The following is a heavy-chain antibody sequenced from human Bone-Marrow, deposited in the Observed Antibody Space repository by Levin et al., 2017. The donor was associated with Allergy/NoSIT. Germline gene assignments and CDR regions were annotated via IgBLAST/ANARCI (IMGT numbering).Heavy chain of an antibody. D-gene: IGHD5-18*01. J-gene: IGHJ6*02. CDR3: ARITHLGHSYGSYYGMYV. V-gene: IGHV2-70*11. CDR2: IDWDDDK. Sequence: SGPTLVKPTQTLTLTCSFSGFSLSTSGMCVTWIRQPPGKALEWLARIDWDDDKYYSTSLKTRLTIPKDTAKNQVDLTMTNMDPVDTDTYYCARITHLGHSYGSYYGMYVWGQGTAVTVSS. CDR1: GFSLSTSGMC.